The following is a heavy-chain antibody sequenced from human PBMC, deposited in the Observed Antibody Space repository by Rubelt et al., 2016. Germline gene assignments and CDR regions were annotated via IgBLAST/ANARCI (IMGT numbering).Heavy chain of an antibody. CDR3: TTGGTCSSTSCYFRADY. D-gene: IGHD2-2*01. V-gene: IGHV3-33*05. CDR1: SSYG. CDR2: ISYDGSNK. J-gene: IGHJ4*02. Sequence: SSYGMHWVRQAPGKGLEWVAVISYDGSNKYYADSVKGRFTISRDNSKNTLYLQMNSLKTEDTAVYYCTTGGTCSSTSCYFRADYWGQGTLVTVSS.